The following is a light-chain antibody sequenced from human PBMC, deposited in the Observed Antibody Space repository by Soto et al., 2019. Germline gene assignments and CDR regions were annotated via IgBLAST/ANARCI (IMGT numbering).Light chain of an antibody. CDR3: QQYGSSPRT. J-gene: IGKJ1*01. CDR1: QSVSSSY. Sequence: IVLTHSPGTLSLSPWERATLSFRASQSVSSSYLGWYQQKPGQAPRLLMYGASSRATGIPERFSGSGSGTDFTLTISRLEPEDFAVYYCQQYGSSPRTFGQGTKVDIK. CDR2: GAS. V-gene: IGKV3-20*01.